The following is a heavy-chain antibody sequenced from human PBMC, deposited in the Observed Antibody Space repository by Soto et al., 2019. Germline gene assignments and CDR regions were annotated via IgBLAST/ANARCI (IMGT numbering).Heavy chain of an antibody. CDR3: AKDRLYCSSTSCYEYFDY. CDR1: GFTFSSYG. V-gene: IGHV3-30*18. D-gene: IGHD2-2*01. Sequence: QVQLVESGGGVVQPGRSLRLSCAASGFTFSSYGMHWVRQAPGKGLEWVAVISYDRSNKYYADSVKGRFTISRDNSKNTLYLQMNSLRAEDTAVYYCAKDRLYCSSTSCYEYFDYWGQGTLVTVSS. J-gene: IGHJ4*02. CDR2: ISYDRSNK.